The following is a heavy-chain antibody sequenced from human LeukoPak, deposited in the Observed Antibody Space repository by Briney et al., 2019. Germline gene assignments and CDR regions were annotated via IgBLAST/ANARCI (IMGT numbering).Heavy chain of an antibody. V-gene: IGHV3-21*01. D-gene: IGHD6-13*01. CDR3: AKDELGSSWYPVSCFDY. J-gene: IGHJ4*02. CDR1: GFTFSSYS. Sequence: PGGSLRLSCAASGFTFSSYSMNWVRQAPGKGLEWVSSISSSSSYIYYADSVKGRFTIPRDNAKNSLYLQMNSLRAEDTAVYYCAKDELGSSWYPVSCFDYWGQGTLVTVSS. CDR2: ISSSSSYI.